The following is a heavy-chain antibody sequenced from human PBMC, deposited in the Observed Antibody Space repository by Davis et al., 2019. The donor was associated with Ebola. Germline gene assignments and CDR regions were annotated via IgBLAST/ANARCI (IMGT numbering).Heavy chain of an antibody. Sequence: GESLKISCAASGFTFSNAWMSWVRQAPGKGLVWVARMNEDGSRTDYADSVRGRFTISRDTAKNTLFLQMNGLRAEDTAIYYCAKDFGGPVDSWGQGTLVIVSS. V-gene: IGHV3-74*01. J-gene: IGHJ4*02. CDR1: GFTFSNAW. CDR2: MNEDGSRT. D-gene: IGHD3-3*01. CDR3: AKDFGGPVDS.